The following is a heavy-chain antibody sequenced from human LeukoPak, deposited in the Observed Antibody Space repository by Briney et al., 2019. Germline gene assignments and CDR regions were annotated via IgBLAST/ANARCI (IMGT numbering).Heavy chain of an antibody. V-gene: IGHV1-69*04. J-gene: IGHJ4*02. Sequence: SVKLSCKASGGTFSSYAISWVRQAPGQGLEWMGRIITILGIANYAQKFQGRVTITADKSTSTAYMELSSLRSEDTAVYYCARGAQDLGYWGQGTLVTVSS. CDR2: IITILGIA. CDR3: ARGAQDLGY. CDR1: GGTFSSYA.